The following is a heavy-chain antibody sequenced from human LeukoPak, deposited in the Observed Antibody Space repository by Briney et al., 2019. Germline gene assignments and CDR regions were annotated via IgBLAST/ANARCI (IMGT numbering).Heavy chain of an antibody. CDR3: ARDLGESTSPRSGDAFDI. CDR1: GGTFSSYA. D-gene: IGHD2-2*01. Sequence: SVKVSCKASGGTFSSYAISWVRQAPGQGLEWMGGIIPIFGTANYAQKFQGRVTITADESTSTAYMELSSLRSEDTAVYYCARDLGESTSPRSGDAFDIWGQGTLVTVSS. CDR2: IIPIFGTA. J-gene: IGHJ3*02. V-gene: IGHV1-69*13.